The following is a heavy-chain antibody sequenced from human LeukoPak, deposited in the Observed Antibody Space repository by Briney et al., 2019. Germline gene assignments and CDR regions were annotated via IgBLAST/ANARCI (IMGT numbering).Heavy chain of an antibody. Sequence: PGGSLRLSCAASGFTFSSYSMNWVRQAPGKGLEWVPSISSSSSYIYYADSVKGRFTISRDNAKNSLYLQINSLRAEDTAVYYCALIIGNNGLFDYWGQGTLVTVSS. CDR2: ISSSSSYI. J-gene: IGHJ4*02. CDR3: ALIIGNNGLFDY. D-gene: IGHD2-8*01. CDR1: GFTFSSYS. V-gene: IGHV3-21*01.